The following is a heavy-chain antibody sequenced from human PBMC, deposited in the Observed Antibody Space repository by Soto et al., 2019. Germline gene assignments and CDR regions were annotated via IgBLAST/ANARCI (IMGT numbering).Heavy chain of an antibody. CDR2: IVVGSGNT. CDR1: VFSFTSSA. V-gene: IGHV1-58*01. D-gene: IGHD3-10*01. CDR3: AADTGFDGSGSYRDS. Sequence: SVKVSCKASVFSFTSSAVQWVRQARGQRLEWIGWIVVGSGNTNYAQKFQERVTITRDMSTSTAYMELSSLRSEDTAVYYCAADTGFDGSGSYRDSWGQGTLVTVSS. J-gene: IGHJ4*02.